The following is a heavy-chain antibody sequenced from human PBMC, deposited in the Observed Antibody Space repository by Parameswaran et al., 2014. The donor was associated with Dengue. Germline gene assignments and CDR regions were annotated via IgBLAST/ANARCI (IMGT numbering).Heavy chain of an antibody. CDR3: ASQEYYYGSGRI. V-gene: IGHV1-46*01. Sequence: WVRQAPGQGLEWMGIINPSGGSTSYAQKFQGRVTMTRDTSTSTVYMELSSLRSEDTAVYYCASQEYYYGSGRIWGQGTLVTVSS. D-gene: IGHD3-10*01. CDR2: INPSGGST. J-gene: IGHJ4*02.